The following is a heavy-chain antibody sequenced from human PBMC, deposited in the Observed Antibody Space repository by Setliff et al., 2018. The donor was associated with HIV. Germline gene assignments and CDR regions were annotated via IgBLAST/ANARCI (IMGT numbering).Heavy chain of an antibody. Sequence: ASVKVSCKASGYTFTSYDINWVRQATGQGLEWMGWMNPNSGNTGYAQKFQGRVTMTRNTSVSTAYMELSSLRSEDTAVYYCAGTIFGVVTHGYFQHWGQGTLVTVSS. CDR1: GYTFTSYD. CDR3: AGTIFGVVTHGYFQH. CDR2: MNPNSGNT. V-gene: IGHV1-8*02. D-gene: IGHD3-3*01. J-gene: IGHJ1*01.